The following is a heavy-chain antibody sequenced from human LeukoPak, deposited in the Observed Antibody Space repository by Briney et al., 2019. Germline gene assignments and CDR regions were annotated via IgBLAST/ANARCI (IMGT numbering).Heavy chain of an antibody. CDR1: GLTVSSTY. CDR3: AACGDGYNYFDY. Sequence: GGSLRLSCAASGLTVSSTYMSWVRQAPGKGLEWVSVFYNGGATYYADSVRGRFTISRDNSKNSLYLQMDSLRAEDTAVYYCAACGDGYNYFDYWGQGILVTVSS. D-gene: IGHD5-24*01. V-gene: IGHV3-66*01. J-gene: IGHJ4*02. CDR2: FYNGGAT.